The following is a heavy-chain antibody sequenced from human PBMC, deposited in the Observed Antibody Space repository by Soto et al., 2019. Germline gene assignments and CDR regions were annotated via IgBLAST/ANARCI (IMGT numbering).Heavy chain of an antibody. J-gene: IGHJ6*02. CDR1: GGTFSSYA. D-gene: IGHD1-26*01. Sequence: SVKVSCKASGGTFSSYAISWVRQAPGQGLEWMGGIIPIFGTANYAQKFQGRVTITADESTSTAYMELSSLRSEDTAVYYCARRAPPLPPNRSCLDYYHYGIDVWRQGPTVTVSS. CDR3: ARRAPPLPPNRSCLDYYHYGIDV. V-gene: IGHV1-69*13. CDR2: IIPIFGTA.